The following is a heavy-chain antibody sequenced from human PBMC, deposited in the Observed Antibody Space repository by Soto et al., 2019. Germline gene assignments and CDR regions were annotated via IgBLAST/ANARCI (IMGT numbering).Heavy chain of an antibody. CDR1: GGSISSGGYS. D-gene: IGHD6-13*01. CDR2: IYHSGST. Sequence: QLQLQESGSGLVKPSQTLSLTCAVSGGSISSGGYSWSWIRQPPGKGLEWIGYIYHSGSTYYNPSLKSRVTISVDRSKNQFSLKLSSVTAADTAVYYCARGRLPYSSSRYFDLWGRGTLVTVSS. J-gene: IGHJ2*01. CDR3: ARGRLPYSSSRYFDL. V-gene: IGHV4-30-2*01.